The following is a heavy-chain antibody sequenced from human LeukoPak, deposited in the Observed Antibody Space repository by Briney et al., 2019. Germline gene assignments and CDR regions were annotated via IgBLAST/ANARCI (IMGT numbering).Heavy chain of an antibody. CDR2: ISWKSGSI. Sequence: PGGSLRLSCAASGFTFDDYAMHWVRQAPGKGLEWVSGISWKSGSIGYADSVKGRFTISRDNAENYLYLQMNSLRAEDTALYYCAKVLRFVVVVAATPDDAFDIWGQGTMVTVSS. J-gene: IGHJ3*02. CDR1: GFTFDDYA. V-gene: IGHV3-9*01. CDR3: AKVLRFVVVVAATPDDAFDI. D-gene: IGHD2-15*01.